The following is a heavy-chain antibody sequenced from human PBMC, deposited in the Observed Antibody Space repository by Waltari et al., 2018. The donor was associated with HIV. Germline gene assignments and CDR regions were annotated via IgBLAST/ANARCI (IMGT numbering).Heavy chain of an antibody. CDR2: IKQDGSEK. CDR1: GFPFSIYW. J-gene: IGHJ4*02. CDR3: ARGSDYDSSGYLDDFDY. Sequence: EVQLVESGGGLVQPGGSLRLSCAASGFPFSIYWMSWVRQAPGKVLEWVANIKQDGSEKYYVDSVKGRFTISRDNAKNSLFLQMNSLRGEDTAVYYCARGSDYDSSGYLDDFDYWGQGTLVTVSS. D-gene: IGHD3-22*01. V-gene: IGHV3-7*01.